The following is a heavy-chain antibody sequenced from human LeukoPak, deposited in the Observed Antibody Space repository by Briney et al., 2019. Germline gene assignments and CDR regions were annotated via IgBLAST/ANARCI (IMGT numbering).Heavy chain of an antibody. J-gene: IGHJ4*02. CDR2: VSDNGKTK. CDR1: GFTFSSYG. CDR3: AELQWLTHFDY. V-gene: IGHV3-30*18. D-gene: IGHD6-19*01. Sequence: PGGSLRLSCAASGFTFSSYGMHWVRQAPGKGLEWVAVVSDNGKTKYYADSVKGRFTISRDNSKNTLYLQMNSLRAEDTAVYYCAELQWLTHFDYWGQGTLVTVSS.